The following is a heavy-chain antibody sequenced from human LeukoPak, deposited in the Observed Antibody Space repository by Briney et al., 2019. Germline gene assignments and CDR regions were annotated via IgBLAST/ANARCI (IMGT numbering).Heavy chain of an antibody. CDR1: GFTFSNYW. Sequence: GGSLRLSCAASGFTFSNYWMSWVRQAPEKGLEWVANIKPDGSETYSVDSVKGRFTISRDNAKNSLYLQMNSLRAEDTAVYYCASVYKYGMDVWGQGTTVIVSS. J-gene: IGHJ6*02. CDR2: IKPDGSET. V-gene: IGHV3-7*03. CDR3: ASVYKYGMDV.